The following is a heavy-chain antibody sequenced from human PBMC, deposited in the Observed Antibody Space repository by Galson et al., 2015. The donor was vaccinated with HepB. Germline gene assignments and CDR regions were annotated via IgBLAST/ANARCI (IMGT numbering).Heavy chain of an antibody. CDR2: IDWDDDK. D-gene: IGHD4-17*01. CDR3: ARTDYGDTTNWYFDL. CDR1: GFSLRTRGMR. J-gene: IGHJ2*01. V-gene: IGHV2-70*04. Sequence: PALVKPTQTLTLTCAFSGFSLRTRGMRVSWIRQPPGKALEWLARIDWDDDKYYSTSLKTRLTISKDTSKNQVVLTMTNMDPVDTATYYCARTDYGDTTNWYFDLWGRGTLVTVSS.